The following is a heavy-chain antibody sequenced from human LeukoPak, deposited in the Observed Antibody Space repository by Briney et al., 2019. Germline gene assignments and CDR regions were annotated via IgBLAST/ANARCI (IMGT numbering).Heavy chain of an antibody. D-gene: IGHD2-15*01. V-gene: IGHV3-23*01. CDR1: GFTFSSYG. J-gene: IGHJ4*02. CDR2: ISGSGGST. Sequence: GGTLRLSCAASGFTFSSYGMSWVRQAPGKGLEWVSAISGSGGSTYYADFVKGRFTISRDNSKNTLYLQMNSLRAEDTAVYYCAKGAIAALNAYFDYWGQGTLVTVSS. CDR3: AKGAIAALNAYFDY.